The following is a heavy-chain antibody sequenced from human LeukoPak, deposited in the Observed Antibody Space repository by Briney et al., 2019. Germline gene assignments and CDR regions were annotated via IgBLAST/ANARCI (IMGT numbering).Heavy chain of an antibody. V-gene: IGHV4-59*01. D-gene: IGHD6-6*01. CDR1: GGSISSYY. Sequence: SGTLSLTCTVSGGSISSYYWGWIRQPPGKGLEWIGYIYYSGSTNYNPSLKSRVTISVDTSKNQFSLKLSSVTAADTAVYYCARAVAARRDHYYYYYMDVWGKGTTVTVSS. J-gene: IGHJ6*03. CDR3: ARAVAARRDHYYYYYMDV. CDR2: IYYSGST.